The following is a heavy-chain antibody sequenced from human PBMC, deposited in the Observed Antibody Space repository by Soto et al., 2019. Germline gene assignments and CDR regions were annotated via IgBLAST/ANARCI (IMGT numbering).Heavy chain of an antibody. CDR2: ISYDGSNK. V-gene: IGHV3-30*18. CDR3: AKAPSGWDGMDV. J-gene: IGHJ6*02. D-gene: IGHD6-19*01. CDR1: GFTFSSYG. Sequence: GGSLRLSCAASGFTFSSYGMHWVRQAPGKGLEWVAVISYDGSNKYYADSVKGRFTISRDNSKNTLYLQMNSPRAEDTAVYYCAKAPSGWDGMDVWGQGTTVTVSS.